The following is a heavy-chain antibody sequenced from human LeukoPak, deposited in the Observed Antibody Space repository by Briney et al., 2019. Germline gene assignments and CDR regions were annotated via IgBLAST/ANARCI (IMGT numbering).Heavy chain of an antibody. Sequence: GGSLRLSCAASGFTFSSYAMSWVRQAPGKGLEWVSAINSGGSTYYADSVKGRFTISRDNSKNTLYLQMNSLRAEDTAVYYCAKDRSSGSLDYWGQGTLVTVSS. V-gene: IGHV3-23*01. CDR2: INSGGST. J-gene: IGHJ4*02. CDR3: AKDRSSGSLDY. CDR1: GFTFSSYA. D-gene: IGHD1-26*01.